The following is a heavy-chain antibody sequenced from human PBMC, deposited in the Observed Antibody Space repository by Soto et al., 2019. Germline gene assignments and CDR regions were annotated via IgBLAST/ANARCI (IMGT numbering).Heavy chain of an antibody. Sequence: QVQLVESGGGVVQPGRSLRLSCAASGFSFSAFGMHWVGPAPGKGLEWVGVISYDGRNEYYADSVRGRFTVSRDNSKNTLYLQMNSLRAADTAVYYCAKSIPTSGDRTGRGAVLDNWGPGPRVIVSS. J-gene: IGHJ4*02. CDR3: AKSIPTSGDRTGRGAVLDN. CDR1: GFSFSAFG. V-gene: IGHV3-30*18. D-gene: IGHD2-8*02. CDR2: ISYDGRNE.